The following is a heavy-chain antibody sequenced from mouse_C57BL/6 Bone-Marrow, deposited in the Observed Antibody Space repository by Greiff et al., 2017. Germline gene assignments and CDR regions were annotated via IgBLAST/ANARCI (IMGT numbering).Heavy chain of an antibody. Sequence: EVQVVESGGDLVKPGGSLKLSCAASGFTFSSYGMPWVRQTPDKRLEWVATISSAGSYTYYPDSVKGRFTISRDNAKNTLYLQMSSLKSEDTAMYYCARRDYGTAYYAMDYWGQGTSVTVSS. CDR1: GFTFSSYG. D-gene: IGHD2-4*01. V-gene: IGHV5-6*01. CDR2: ISSAGSYT. CDR3: ARRDYGTAYYAMDY. J-gene: IGHJ4*01.